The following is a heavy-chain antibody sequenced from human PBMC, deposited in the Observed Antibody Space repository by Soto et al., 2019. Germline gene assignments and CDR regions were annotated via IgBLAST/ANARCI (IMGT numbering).Heavy chain of an antibody. CDR3: ARDLWSSSWYQNNGFDP. CDR2: IWYDGSNK. V-gene: IGHV3-33*01. Sequence: QVQLVESGGGVVQPGRSLRLSCAASGFTFSRYGMHWVRQAPGKGLEWVAVIWYDGSNKYYADSVKRRFTMSRDNSKNTLYLPMNSLRAEDTAVYYCARDLWSSSWYQNNGFDPWGQGTLVTVSS. CDR1: GFTFSRYG. J-gene: IGHJ5*02. D-gene: IGHD6-13*01.